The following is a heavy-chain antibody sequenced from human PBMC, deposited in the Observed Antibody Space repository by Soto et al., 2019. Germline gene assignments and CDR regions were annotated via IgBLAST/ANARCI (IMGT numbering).Heavy chain of an antibody. CDR2: ISYDGSNK. V-gene: IGHV3-30-3*01. Sequence: QVQLVESGGGVVQPGRSLRLSCAASGFTFSSYAMHWVRQAPGKGLEWVAVISYDGSNKSYADSVKGRFTISRDNFKKTLYLQMHSLRAEDTAVYYCASPLWRDDYNWGYFDLWGRGTLVTVSS. CDR3: ASPLWRDDYNWGYFDL. CDR1: GFTFSSYA. D-gene: IGHD4-4*01. J-gene: IGHJ2*01.